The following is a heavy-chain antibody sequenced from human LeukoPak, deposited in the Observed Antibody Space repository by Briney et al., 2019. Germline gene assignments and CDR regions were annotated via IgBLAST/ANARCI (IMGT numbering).Heavy chain of an antibody. CDR1: GFTFSSYS. CDR3: ARAYDFWSGYPFPSVGRTHDAFDI. D-gene: IGHD3-3*01. V-gene: IGHV3-21*01. CDR2: ISSSSSYI. Sequence: GGSLRLSCAASGFTFSSYSMNWVRQAPGKGLEWVSSISSSSSYIYYADSVKGRFTISRDNAKNSLYLQMNSLRAEDTAVYYCARAYDFWSGYPFPSVGRTHDAFDIWGQGTMVTVSS. J-gene: IGHJ3*02.